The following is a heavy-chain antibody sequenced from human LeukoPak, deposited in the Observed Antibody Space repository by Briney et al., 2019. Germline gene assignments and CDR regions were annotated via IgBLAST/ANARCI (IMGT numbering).Heavy chain of an antibody. D-gene: IGHD2-2*01. CDR3: ATGFWGYCSRNSCPLDN. CDR1: GFTFSSYS. Sequence: GGSLRLSCAAPGFTFSSYSMNWVRQAPGKGLEWISYIISNGSTTYYADSVKGRFTISRDNANNSLSLQMSSLRAEDTAVYYCATGFWGYCSRNSCPLDNWGQGTLVTVAS. V-gene: IGHV3-48*01. CDR2: IISNGSTT. J-gene: IGHJ4*02.